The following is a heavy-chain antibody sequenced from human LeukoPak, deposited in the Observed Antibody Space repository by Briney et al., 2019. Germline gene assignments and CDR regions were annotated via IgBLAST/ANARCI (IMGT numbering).Heavy chain of an antibody. D-gene: IGHD3-22*01. Sequence: GGSLRLSCAASGFTFSSFEMNWVRQAPGKGLEWVSYISNTGSTIYYADSVKGRFTISRDNAKNSLYLQMNSLRAEDTAVYYCARDIPRPYDSSGYYLKYFQHWGQGTLVTVSS. CDR1: GFTFSSFE. CDR2: ISNTGSTI. CDR3: ARDIPRPYDSSGYYLKYFQH. V-gene: IGHV3-48*03. J-gene: IGHJ1*01.